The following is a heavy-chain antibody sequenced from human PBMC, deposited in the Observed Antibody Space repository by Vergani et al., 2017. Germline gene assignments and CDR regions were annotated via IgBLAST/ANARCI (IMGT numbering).Heavy chain of an antibody. J-gene: IGHJ5*01. D-gene: IGHD6-19*01. CDR3: ARHSTVEWLVKLGWIDP. Sequence: QLQLQESGPGLVKPSATLSLTCSVSGASIRSSNYYWGWLRQPPGKGLEWIASIYYSGSTYYNPSLKSRVTISVDTSKNQFSLKLSSVTAADTAVYFCARHSTVEWLVKLGWIDPWGQG. CDR1: GASIRSSNYY. CDR2: IYYSGST. V-gene: IGHV4-39*01.